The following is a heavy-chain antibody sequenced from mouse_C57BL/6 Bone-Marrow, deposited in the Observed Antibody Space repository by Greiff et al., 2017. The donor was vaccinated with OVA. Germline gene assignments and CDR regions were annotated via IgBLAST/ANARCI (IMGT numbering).Heavy chain of an antibody. V-gene: IGHV1-69*01. CDR3: AKEGSSDAMVY. Sequence: QVQLQQPGAELVMPGASVKLSCKASGYTFTSYWMHWVKQRPGQGLEWIGEIDPSDSYTNYNQKFKGKSTLTVDKSSSTAYMQLSSLTSEDSAVYYCAKEGSSDAMVYWGQGTSVTVSS. CDR1: GYTFTSYW. CDR2: IDPSDSYT. J-gene: IGHJ4*01. D-gene: IGHD1-1*01.